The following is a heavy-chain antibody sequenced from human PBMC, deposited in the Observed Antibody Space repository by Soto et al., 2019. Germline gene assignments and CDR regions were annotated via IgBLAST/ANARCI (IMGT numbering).Heavy chain of an antibody. D-gene: IGHD1-1*01. CDR2: ISTSASYT. Sequence: TGGSLRLSCSASGFIFSDFYMSWIRQAPGMGLEWVSSISTSASYTNYADSVKGRFTISRDNAKNSLYLQMNSLRAEDTAVYYCARDRYTCDHSLFAYWGQGILVTVSS. CDR3: ARDRYTCDHSLFAY. CDR1: GFIFSDFY. J-gene: IGHJ4*02. V-gene: IGHV3-11*05.